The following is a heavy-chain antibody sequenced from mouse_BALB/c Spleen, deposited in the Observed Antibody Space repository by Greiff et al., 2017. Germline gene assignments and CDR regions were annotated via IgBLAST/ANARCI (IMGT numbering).Heavy chain of an antibody. CDR1: GFTFSSYG. D-gene: IGHD1-1*02. CDR2: INSNGGST. Sequence: EVMLVESGGGLVKPGGSLKLSCAASGFTFSSYGMSWVRQTPDKRLELVATINSNGGSTYYPDSVKGRFTISRDNAKNTLYLQMSSLKSEDTAMYYCARHGGNYYFDYWGQGTTLTVSS. CDR3: ARHGGNYYFDY. V-gene: IGHV5-6-3*01. J-gene: IGHJ2*01.